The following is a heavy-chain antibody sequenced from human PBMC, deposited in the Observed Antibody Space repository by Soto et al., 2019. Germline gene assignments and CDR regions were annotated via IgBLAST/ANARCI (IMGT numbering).Heavy chain of an antibody. V-gene: IGHV3-33*01. CDR3: ARDRSDFWSGYHYYYYGMDV. D-gene: IGHD3-3*01. Sequence: PGGSLRLSCAASGFTFSSYGMHWVRQAPGKGLEWVAVIWYDGSNKYYADSVKGRFTISRDNSKNTLYLQMNSLRAEDTAVYYCARDRSDFWSGYHYYYYGMDVWGQGTTVTVSS. CDR1: GFTFSSYG. J-gene: IGHJ6*02. CDR2: IWYDGSNK.